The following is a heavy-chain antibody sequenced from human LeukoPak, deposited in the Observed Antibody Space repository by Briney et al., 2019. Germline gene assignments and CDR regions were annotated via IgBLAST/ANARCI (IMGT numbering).Heavy chain of an antibody. CDR3: ASAYSNYYDILTGYGDAFDI. CDR1: GGSISSSSYY. V-gene: IGHV4-39*01. CDR2: IYYSGST. D-gene: IGHD3-9*01. Sequence: SETLSLTCTVSGGSISSSSYYWGWIRQPPGKGLEWIGSIYYSGSTYYNPSLKSRVTISVDTSKNQFSLKLSSVTAADTAVYYCASAYSNYYDILTGYGDAFDIWGQGTMVAVSS. J-gene: IGHJ3*02.